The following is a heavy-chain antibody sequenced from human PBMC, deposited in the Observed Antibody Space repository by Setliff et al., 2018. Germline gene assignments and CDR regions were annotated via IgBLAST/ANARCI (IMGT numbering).Heavy chain of an antibody. V-gene: IGHV4-4*02. CDR2: IYHSGNT. D-gene: IGHD6-19*01. CDR3: VRTDYSDGRYSMDV. J-gene: IGHJ6*03. CDR1: GGSISSSNW. Sequence: PSETLSLTCSVSGGSISSSNWWSWVRQPPGKGLEWIGEIYHSGNTNYNPSLKSRVTISVDKSTNQFSLKLNSVTAADTAVYYCVRTDYSDGRYSMDVWGKGTTVTVSS.